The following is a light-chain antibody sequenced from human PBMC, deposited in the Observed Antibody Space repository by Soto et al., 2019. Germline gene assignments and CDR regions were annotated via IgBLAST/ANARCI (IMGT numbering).Light chain of an antibody. V-gene: IGKV3-20*01. J-gene: IGKJ1*01. CDR2: SAS. Sequence: EIVWTQSPGTLSLSPGERATLSCRASQTFSSSHLAWYQQKPGQAPRLIIYSASTRATGIPDRFSGSGSGTDFILTISRLEPEDFAVYYCHQYDTAPRTFGQGTKVDIK. CDR3: HQYDTAPRT. CDR1: QTFSSSH.